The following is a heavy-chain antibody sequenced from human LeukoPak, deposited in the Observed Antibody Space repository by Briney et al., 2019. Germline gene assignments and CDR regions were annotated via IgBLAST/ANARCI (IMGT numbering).Heavy chain of an antibody. CDR2: IYRSGST. CDR1: GGSLSSGSYY. J-gene: IGHJ6*02. V-gene: IGHV4-61*02. CDR3: ARSDYGTDV. Sequence: SETLSLTCTVSGGSLSSGSYYWGWRRQPAGRGVEWIGSIYRSGSTNYNPSLKSRVTISVDTSKNQFSLKLSSVTAADTAVYYCARSDYGTDVWGQGTTVTVSS.